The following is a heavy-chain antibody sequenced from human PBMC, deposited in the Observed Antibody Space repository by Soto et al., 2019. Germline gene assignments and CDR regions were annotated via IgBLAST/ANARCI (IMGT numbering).Heavy chain of an antibody. D-gene: IGHD2-15*01. J-gene: IGHJ4*02. Sequence: QLQLQESGPGLVKPSETLSLTCTVSGGSISSSSYYCGWIRQPPGKGLEWIGSIYYSGSTYYNPSLKSLVTIAVDTSKKQFSLKLSSVTAADTAVYYCARLGGDCSGGSCYAGWGQGTLVTVSS. CDR2: IYYSGST. V-gene: IGHV4-39*01. CDR1: GGSISSSSYY. CDR3: ARLGGDCSGGSCYAG.